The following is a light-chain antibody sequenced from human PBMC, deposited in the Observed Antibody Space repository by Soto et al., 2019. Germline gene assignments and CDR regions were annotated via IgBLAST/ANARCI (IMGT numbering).Light chain of an antibody. V-gene: IGKV1-9*01. CDR2: AAS. CDR1: QGISSY. J-gene: IGKJ1*01. CDR3: QQLNSYPRT. Sequence: DLQLTQSPSFLSASVGDRVTITCRASQGISSYLAWYQQKPGKAPKLLIYAASTLPSGVPSRFSGSGSGTEFTLTISSLQPEDFATYYCQQLNSYPRTFGQGTKVEIK.